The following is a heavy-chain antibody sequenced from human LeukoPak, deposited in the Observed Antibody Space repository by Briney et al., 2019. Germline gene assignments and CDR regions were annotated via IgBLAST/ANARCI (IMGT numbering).Heavy chain of an antibody. J-gene: IGHJ4*02. CDR1: GFTFSSYA. CDR3: AKLGKQWLALLS. D-gene: IGHD6-19*01. V-gene: IGHV3-23*01. CDR2: ISGSGDST. Sequence: GGSLRLSCAASGFTFSSYAVSWVRQAPGKGLEWVSAISGSGDSTYYADSVKGRFTISRGNSKNTLYLQMNSLRAEDTAVYYCAKLGKQWLALLSWGQGTLVTVSS.